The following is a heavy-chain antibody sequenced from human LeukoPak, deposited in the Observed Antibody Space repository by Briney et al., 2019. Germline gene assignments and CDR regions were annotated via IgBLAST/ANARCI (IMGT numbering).Heavy chain of an antibody. D-gene: IGHD5-12*01. CDR3: ARGAIRGYSGYDYVGFDY. CDR2: IIPIFGTA. J-gene: IGHJ4*02. CDR1: GGTFSSYA. Sequence: SVKVSCKASGGTFSSYAISWVRQAPGQGLEWMGGIIPIFGTANYAQKFQGRVTITTDESTSTAYMELSSLRSEDTAVYYCARGAIRGYSGYDYVGFDYWGQGTLVTVSS. V-gene: IGHV1-69*05.